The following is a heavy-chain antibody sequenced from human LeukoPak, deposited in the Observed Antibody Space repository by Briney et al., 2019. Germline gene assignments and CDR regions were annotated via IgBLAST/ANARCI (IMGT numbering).Heavy chain of an antibody. CDR3: ARDPETSVTTSVDY. CDR2: INTRTGNP. CDR1: GYTFTGYY. Sequence: ASVKVSCKASGYTFTGYYMHWVRQAPGQGLEWMGWINTRTGNPTYAQGFTGRFVFSLDTSVSTAYLQISSLKAEDTAVYYCARDPETSVTTSVDYWGQGTLVTVSS. V-gene: IGHV7-4-1*02. D-gene: IGHD4-17*01. J-gene: IGHJ4*02.